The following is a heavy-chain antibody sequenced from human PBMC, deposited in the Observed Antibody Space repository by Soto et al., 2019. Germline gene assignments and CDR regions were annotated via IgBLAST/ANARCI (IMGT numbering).Heavy chain of an antibody. Sequence: QVQLVQSGAEVKKPGASVKVSCKASGYTFTSYAMHWVRQAPGQRLEWMGWINAGNGNTKYSQKIQGRVTITRDTSAITAYMELTSLRSEVTAVYYCARSSGYYYVDYWGQGTLVTVSS. CDR1: GYTFTSYA. V-gene: IGHV1-3*01. J-gene: IGHJ4*02. CDR2: INAGNGNT. CDR3: ARSSGYYYVDY. D-gene: IGHD3-22*01.